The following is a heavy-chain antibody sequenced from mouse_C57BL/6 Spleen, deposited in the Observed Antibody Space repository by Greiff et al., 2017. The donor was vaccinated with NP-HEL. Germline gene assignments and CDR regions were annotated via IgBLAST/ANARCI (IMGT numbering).Heavy chain of an antibody. J-gene: IGHJ4*01. CDR3: ARSGDYYDYLYAMDY. V-gene: IGHV1-42*01. Sequence: VQLQQSGPELVKPGASVKISCKASGYSFTGYYMNWVKQSPEKSLEWIGEINPSTGGTTYNQKFKAKATLTVDKSSSTAYMQLKSLTSEDSAVYYCARSGDYYDYLYAMDYWGQGTSVTVSS. D-gene: IGHD2-4*01. CDR1: GYSFTGYY. CDR2: INPSTGGT.